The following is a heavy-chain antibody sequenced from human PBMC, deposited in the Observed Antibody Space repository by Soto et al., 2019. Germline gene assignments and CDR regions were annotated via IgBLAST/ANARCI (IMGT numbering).Heavy chain of an antibody. J-gene: IGHJ6*02. D-gene: IGHD1-1*01. V-gene: IGHV3-30*03. CDR3: ARGHPKNWSYYYFGMDV. CDR1: GFTFRSDA. CDR2: ISYDGVTI. Sequence: QVQVGESGGGVVQPGRSLRLSCAASGFTFRSDAMHWFRQAPGKGLEWVAVISYDGVTIYHADSVKGRFTISRDNSKDTLYLQMDSLRAADTAVYDCARGHPKNWSYYYFGMDVWGQGTTVTGSS.